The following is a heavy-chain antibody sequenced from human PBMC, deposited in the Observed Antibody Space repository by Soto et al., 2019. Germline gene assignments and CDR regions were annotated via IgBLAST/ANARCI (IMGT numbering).Heavy chain of an antibody. CDR2: IDFTGAGT. Sequence: GSLRLSCAASGFPFSSYAMSWVRHAPDKGLEWVSAIDFTGAGTYYADSVKGRFTISRDNSKNTLYLQMSSLRAEDTAVYFCARRFSSSSFYFDYWGQGTLVT. CDR1: GFPFSSYA. V-gene: IGHV3-23*01. D-gene: IGHD6-6*01. J-gene: IGHJ4*02. CDR3: ARRFSSSSFYFDY.